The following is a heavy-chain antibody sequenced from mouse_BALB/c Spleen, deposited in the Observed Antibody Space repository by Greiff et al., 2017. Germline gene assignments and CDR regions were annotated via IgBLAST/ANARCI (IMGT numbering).Heavy chain of an antibody. CDR3: AKYGNLAY. V-gene: IGHV5-17*02. J-gene: IGHJ3*01. D-gene: IGHD2-10*02. CDR1: GFTFSSFG. CDR2: ISSGSSTI. Sequence: DVKLQESGGGLVQPGGSRKLSCAASGFTFSSFGMHWVRQAPEKGLEWVAYISSGSSTIYYADTVKGRFTISRDNPKNTLFLQMTSLRSEDTAMYYCAKYGNLAYWGQGTLVTVSA.